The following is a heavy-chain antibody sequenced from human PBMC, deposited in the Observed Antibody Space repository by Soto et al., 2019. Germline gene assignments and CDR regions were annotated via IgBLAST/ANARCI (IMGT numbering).Heavy chain of an antibody. V-gene: IGHV3-15*01. CDR3: ARVQAYYYYGLDL. CDR2: IKTTSDGGTT. CDR1: GFTFSRAW. Sequence: EVQLVESGGGLVKPGESLRLSCVASGFTFSRAWMSWVRQSPGKGLEWVGRIKTTSDGGTTDYAAPVRGRFTISRDDSEKTVHLQMNSLETDDTAVYYCARVQAYYYYGLDLWGQGTTVTVSS. J-gene: IGHJ6*02. D-gene: IGHD1-1*01.